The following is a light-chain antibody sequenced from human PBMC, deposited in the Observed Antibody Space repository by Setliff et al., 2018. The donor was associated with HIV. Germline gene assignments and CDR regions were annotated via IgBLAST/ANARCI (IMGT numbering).Light chain of an antibody. CDR1: SSDVGGYSY. CDR3: SSHRSSSDV. V-gene: IGLV2-14*01. J-gene: IGLJ1*01. Sequence: QSVLTQPASVSGSPGQSITISCTGTSSDVGGYSYVSWYQQHPGKAPKLIIYEVRNRPSGVPDRFSGSKSGSTASLTISGLQAEDEGDYYCSSHRSSSDVFGTGTKVTVL. CDR2: EVR.